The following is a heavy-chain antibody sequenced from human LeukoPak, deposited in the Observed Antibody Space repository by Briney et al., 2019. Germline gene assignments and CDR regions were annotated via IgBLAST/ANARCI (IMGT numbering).Heavy chain of an antibody. Sequence: SETLSLTCAVYGGSFSGYSWTWIRQPPGQGLEWMGEIDRSRSTNYTPCLKSRPTISVDPPKNQFSLKLYSVTAAETAVNYCPRSQGYYDSSGYRWLDTWGQGTLVTVSS. CDR1: GGSFSGYS. D-gene: IGHD3-22*01. J-gene: IGHJ5*02. V-gene: IGHV4-34*01. CDR3: PRSQGYYDSSGYRWLDT. CDR2: IDRSRST.